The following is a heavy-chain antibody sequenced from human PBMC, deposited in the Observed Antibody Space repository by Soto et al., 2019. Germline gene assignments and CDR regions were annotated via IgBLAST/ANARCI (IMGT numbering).Heavy chain of an antibody. CDR3: AKGRDGSNMRIDV. J-gene: IGHJ6*02. D-gene: IGHD6-13*01. V-gene: IGHV3-30*18. CDR1: GFALTSFR. Sequence: GGSLRLSCVASGFALTSFRMHWVRQPPGKGLEWVAFVSHDGANIKFADFAKARFSISRDKSKTTVFLQLNSLRVDDTATYYCAKGRDGSNMRIDVWAQVTTVSVS. CDR2: VSHDGANI.